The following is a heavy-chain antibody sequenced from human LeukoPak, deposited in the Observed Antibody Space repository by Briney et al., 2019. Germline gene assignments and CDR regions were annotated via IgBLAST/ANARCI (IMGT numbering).Heavy chain of an antibody. V-gene: IGHV3-23*01. CDR1: GFTFSSYA. Sequence: GGSLRLSCAASGFTFSSYAMSWVRQAPGKGLEWVSAISGSGGSTYYADSVKGRFTISRDNAKNSLYLQMNNLRAEDTAVYYCARGGELLRPADYWGQGTLVTVSS. CDR3: ARGGELLRPADY. D-gene: IGHD1-26*01. CDR2: ISGSGGST. J-gene: IGHJ4*02.